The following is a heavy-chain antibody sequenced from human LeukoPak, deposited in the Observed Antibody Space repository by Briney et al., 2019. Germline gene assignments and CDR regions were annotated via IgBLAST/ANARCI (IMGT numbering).Heavy chain of an antibody. CDR2: INHSGST. J-gene: IGHJ2*01. CDR1: GGSFSGYY. V-gene: IGHV4-34*01. CDR3: ARDRVEVRGPKVYPDWYFDL. D-gene: IGHD3-10*01. Sequence: SETLSLTCAVYGGSFSGYYWSWIRQPPGKGLEWIGEINHSGSTNYNPSLKSRVTISVDTSKNQFSLKLSSVTAADTAVYYCARDRVEVRGPKVYPDWYFDLWGRGTLVTVSS.